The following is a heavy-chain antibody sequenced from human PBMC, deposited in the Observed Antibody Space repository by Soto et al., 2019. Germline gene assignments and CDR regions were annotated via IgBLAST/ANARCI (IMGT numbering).Heavy chain of an antibody. Sequence: QVQLQESGPGLVKPSQTLSLTCTVSGGSISSGGYYWSWIRQHPGEGLEWIGHIYYSGSTYYNPSLKSRVTISVDTSKNQFSLKLSSVTAADTAVYYCARGGSSGYFPGYWGQGTLVTVSS. CDR3: ARGGSSGYFPGY. V-gene: IGHV4-31*03. CDR1: GGSISSGGYY. J-gene: IGHJ4*02. CDR2: IYYSGST. D-gene: IGHD3-22*01.